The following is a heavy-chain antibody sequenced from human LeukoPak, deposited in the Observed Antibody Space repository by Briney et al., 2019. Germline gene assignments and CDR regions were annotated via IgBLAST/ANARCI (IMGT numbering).Heavy chain of an antibody. CDR2: ITPIFGTS. V-gene: IGHV1-69*01. Sequence: SVKVSCKASGGTFSKYALTWVRQAPGQGLEWLGGITPIFGTSNYAQKFQGRVTITADESTSTAYMELSSLRSEDTAVYYCARSASYDFVWGSSRLDYWGQGTLVTVSS. D-gene: IGHD3-16*01. J-gene: IGHJ4*02. CDR3: ARSASYDFVWGSSRLDY. CDR1: GGTFSKYA.